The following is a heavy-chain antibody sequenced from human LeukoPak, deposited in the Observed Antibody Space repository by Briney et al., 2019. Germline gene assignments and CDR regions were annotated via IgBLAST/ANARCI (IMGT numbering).Heavy chain of an antibody. Sequence: SETLSLTCTVSGGSISSYYWSWIRQPPGKGLEGSGYIYYSGSTNYNPSLKSRVTISVDTSKNQFSLKLSSVTAADTAVYYCASGYSNQHHAETSLDYWGQGTLVTVSS. V-gene: IGHV4-59*08. D-gene: IGHD5-12*01. CDR3: ASGYSNQHHAETSLDY. J-gene: IGHJ4*02. CDR1: GGSISSYY. CDR2: IYYSGST.